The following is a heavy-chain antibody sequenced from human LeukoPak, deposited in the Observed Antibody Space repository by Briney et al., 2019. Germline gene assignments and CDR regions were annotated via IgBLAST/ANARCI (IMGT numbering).Heavy chain of an antibody. Sequence: PGGSLRLSCAASGFTFSSYGMHWVRQAPGKGLEWVAFIRYDGSNKYYADSVKGRFTISRDNSKNTLYLQMNSLRAEDTAVYYCAKDQGAAPPHAFDIWGQGTMVTVSS. CDR3: AKDQGAAPPHAFDI. D-gene: IGHD1-26*01. J-gene: IGHJ3*02. CDR1: GFTFSSYG. V-gene: IGHV3-30*02. CDR2: IRYDGSNK.